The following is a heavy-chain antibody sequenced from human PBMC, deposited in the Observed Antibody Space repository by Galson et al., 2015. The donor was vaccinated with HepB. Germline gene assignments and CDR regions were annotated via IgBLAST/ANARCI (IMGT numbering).Heavy chain of an antibody. D-gene: IGHD3-22*01. J-gene: IGHJ2*01. V-gene: IGHV3-53*01. Sequence: SLRLSCAASGFTVSSNYMSWVRQAPGKGLEWVSVIYSGGSTYYAGSVKGRFTISRDNSKNTLYLQMNSLRAEDTAVYYCARVQRDHYDSSGYGHWYFDLWGRGTLVTVSS. CDR2: IYSGGST. CDR1: GFTVSSNY. CDR3: ARVQRDHYDSSGYGHWYFDL.